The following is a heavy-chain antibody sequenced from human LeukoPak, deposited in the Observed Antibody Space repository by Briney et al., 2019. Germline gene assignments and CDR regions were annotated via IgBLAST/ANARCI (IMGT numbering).Heavy chain of an antibody. CDR3: ARGSVKTGTSSIVPRGIDY. Sequence: PWASVKVSCKASGYTFTSYGISWVRQAPGQGLEWMGWISAYNGNTNYAHNLQGRVTMTTDTSTSTAYMELRSLRSDDTAVYYCARGSVKTGTSSIVPRGIDYWGQGTLVTVSS. V-gene: IGHV1-18*01. J-gene: IGHJ4*02. CDR1: GYTFTSYG. D-gene: IGHD1-1*01. CDR2: ISAYNGNT.